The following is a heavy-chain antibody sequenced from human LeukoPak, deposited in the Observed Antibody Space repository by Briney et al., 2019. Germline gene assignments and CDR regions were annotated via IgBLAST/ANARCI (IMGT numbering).Heavy chain of an antibody. Sequence: GGSLRLSCAASGFTFSGHWMRWVRQAPGKGLEWVAGIRQDGSKNHYVDSVKGRFTISRDNAQNSLHLQMNSLRAEDTAVYYCAKGFPRPPDAFDIWGQGTLVTVSS. D-gene: IGHD6-6*01. CDR1: GFTFSGHW. CDR2: IRQDGSKN. V-gene: IGHV3-7*01. CDR3: AKGFPRPPDAFDI. J-gene: IGHJ3*02.